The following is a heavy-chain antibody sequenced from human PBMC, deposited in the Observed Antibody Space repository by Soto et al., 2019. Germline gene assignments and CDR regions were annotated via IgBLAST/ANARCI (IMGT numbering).Heavy chain of an antibody. V-gene: IGHV4-31*03. J-gene: IGHJ5*02. CDR3: ARSVDP. CDR1: GGSISSGRYY. CDR2: IFYSVTT. Sequence: QVQLQESGPGLVKPSPTLSLTCTVSGGSISSGRYYWRWIRQHTGKGLEWLGCIFYSVTTYYNPSLKSRVTISVDTSKNQFSLKLSSVTAADTAVYYCARSVDPGGQGTLVTVSS.